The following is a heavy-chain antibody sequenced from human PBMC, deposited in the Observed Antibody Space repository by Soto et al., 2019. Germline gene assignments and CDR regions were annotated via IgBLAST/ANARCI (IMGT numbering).Heavy chain of an antibody. CDR3: AAPIFYYGMDV. V-gene: IGHV5-51*01. CDR2: IYPGDSDT. CDR1: GYTFTNYW. J-gene: IGHJ6*02. D-gene: IGHD3-10*01. Sequence: PGGSLKISCNGSGYTFTNYWIGWGRQMPGKGLEWMGIIYPGDSDTKYNPSFQGQVTISADKSITTTYLQWSSLKASDTAIYYCAAPIFYYGMDVWGQGTTVTVSS.